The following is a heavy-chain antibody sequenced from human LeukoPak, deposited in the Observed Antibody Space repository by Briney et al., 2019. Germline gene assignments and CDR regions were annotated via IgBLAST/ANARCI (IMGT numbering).Heavy chain of an antibody. CDR2: ISGSGGST. Sequence: QSGGSLRLSCAASGFTFSSYAMSWVRQAPGKGLEWVSAISGSGGSTYYADSVEGRFTISRDNSKNTLYLQMNSLRAEDTAVYYCAKDLDPSSSWYSPYYYYGMDVWGQGTTVTVSS. J-gene: IGHJ6*02. V-gene: IGHV3-23*01. CDR1: GFTFSSYA. CDR3: AKDLDPSSSWYSPYYYYGMDV. D-gene: IGHD6-13*01.